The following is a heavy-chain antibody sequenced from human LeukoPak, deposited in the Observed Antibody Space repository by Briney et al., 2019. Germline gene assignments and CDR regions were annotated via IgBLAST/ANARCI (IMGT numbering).Heavy chain of an antibody. V-gene: IGHV4-34*01. Sequence: SETLSLTCAVYGGSFRGSYWSWIRQPPGKGREWMGEINHRESTNYTPSLKSRVTITVDTSKNQFSLKLSSVTAADTAVYYCARDRCRTIFGVVIMNGMDVWGQGTTVTVSS. D-gene: IGHD3-3*01. CDR1: GGSFRGSY. CDR2: INHREST. J-gene: IGHJ6*02. CDR3: ARDRCRTIFGVVIMNGMDV.